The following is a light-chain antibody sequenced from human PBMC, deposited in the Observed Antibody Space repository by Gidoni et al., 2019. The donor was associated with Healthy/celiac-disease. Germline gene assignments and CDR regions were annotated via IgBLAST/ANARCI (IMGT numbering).Light chain of an antibody. J-gene: IGKJ2*01. CDR1: QSISSW. V-gene: IGKV1-5*03. CDR3: QQYNSYPYT. CDR2: KAS. Sequence: DIQMTQSPSTLPASVGDRVTITCRASQSISSWLAWYQQKPGKAPKLLIYKASSLESGVPSRFSGSGSGTEFTLTISSLQPDDFATYYCQQYNSYPYTFGQXTKLEIK.